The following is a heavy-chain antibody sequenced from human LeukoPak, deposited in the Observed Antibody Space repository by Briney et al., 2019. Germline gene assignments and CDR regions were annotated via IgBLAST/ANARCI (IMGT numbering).Heavy chain of an antibody. J-gene: IGHJ6*02. CDR3: AKVSEDYHGMDV. V-gene: IGHV3-30*04. CDR2: ISYDGSNK. CDR1: GFTFSSYA. Sequence: GGSLRLSCAASGFTFSSYAMHWVRQAPGKGLEWVAVISYDGSNKYYADSVKGRFTISRDNSKNTLYLQMNSLRAEDTAVYYCAKVSEDYHGMDVWGQGTTVTVSS.